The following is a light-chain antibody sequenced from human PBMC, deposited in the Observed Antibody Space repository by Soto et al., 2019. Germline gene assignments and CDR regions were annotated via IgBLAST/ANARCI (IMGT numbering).Light chain of an antibody. CDR2: EVI. CDR1: SSDVGVYNY. Sequence: QSALTQPASVSGSPGQSITISCTATSSDVGVYNYVSWYQQYPGKAPKLMIYEVINRPSGISNRFSGSRSANTASLIISGLQAEDEADYYCSSYAGSSTSVFGTGTKVTVL. J-gene: IGLJ1*01. V-gene: IGLV2-14*01. CDR3: SSYAGSSTSV.